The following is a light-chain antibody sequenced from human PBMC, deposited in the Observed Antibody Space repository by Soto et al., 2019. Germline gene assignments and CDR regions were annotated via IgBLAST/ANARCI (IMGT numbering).Light chain of an antibody. J-gene: IGLJ3*02. CDR2: G. CDR3: QSYDSSLSRRWV. Sequence: QSVLTQPPSVSGAPGQRVTISCTGSSANIGAGYPVHWYQQLPGTAPKLLVAGNRPSGVPDRFSVSKSGASASLAITGLQAEDEADYYCQSYDSSLSRRWVFGGGTKLTVL. CDR1: SANIGAGYP. V-gene: IGLV1-40*01.